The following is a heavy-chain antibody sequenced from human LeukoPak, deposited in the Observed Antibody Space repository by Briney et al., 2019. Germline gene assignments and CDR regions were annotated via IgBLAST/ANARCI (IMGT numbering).Heavy chain of an antibody. D-gene: IGHD4-17*01. CDR3: ATRPGDYDAFDI. CDR2: INHSGST. V-gene: IGHV4-34*01. J-gene: IGHJ3*02. Sequence: SETLSLTCAVYGGSFSGYYWSWIRQPPGKGLEWIGEINHSGSTNYNPSLKGRVTISVDTSKNQFSLKLSSVTAADTAVYYCATRPGDYDAFDIWGQGTMVTVSS. CDR1: GGSFSGYY.